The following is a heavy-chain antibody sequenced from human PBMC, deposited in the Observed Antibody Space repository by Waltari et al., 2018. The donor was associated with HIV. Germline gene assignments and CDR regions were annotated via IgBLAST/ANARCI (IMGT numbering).Heavy chain of an antibody. CDR2: IKQEGSDK. V-gene: IGHV3-7*01. CDR1: GFTFSSYW. J-gene: IGHJ4*02. CDR3: ASEGYSSGWSRDY. Sequence: EVQLVESGGGLVQPGGSLRLSCAASGFTFSSYWMSWVRQAPGKGWEWVANIKQEGSDKYYVDSVKGRFTISRDNSKNSLDLQMNSLRAEDTAVYYCASEGYSSGWSRDYWGQGTLVTVSS. D-gene: IGHD6-19*01.